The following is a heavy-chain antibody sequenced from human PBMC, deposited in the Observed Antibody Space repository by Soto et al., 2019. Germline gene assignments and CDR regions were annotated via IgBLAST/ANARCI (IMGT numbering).Heavy chain of an antibody. CDR3: AHIYLRSGCLPYDFES. Sequence: QITLKESGPTLVKPTQTLTLTCTFSGFSLSTSGVGVGWVRKPPGQALEWLALIHWSDDRSYSPSLRSRLTIAKDTSKNQVVLTMTKMDPVDTATYCCAHIYLRSGCLPYDFESWGQGAVVTVSS. D-gene: IGHD6-19*01. CDR1: GFSLSTSGVG. J-gene: IGHJ4*02. V-gene: IGHV2-5*01. CDR2: IHWSDDR.